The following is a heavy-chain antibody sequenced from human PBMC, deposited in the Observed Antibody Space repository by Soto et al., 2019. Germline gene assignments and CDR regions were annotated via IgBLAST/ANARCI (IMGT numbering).Heavy chain of an antibody. J-gene: IGHJ4*02. Sequence: SETLSLTCTVSGGSISNYYWSWIRQPPGKGLEWIGYIYYSRGNNYNPSLKSRVTISVDTSKNQFSLKLRSVTAADTAVYYCASLYDDYDVVDYWGQGTLVTVSS. CDR1: GGSISNYY. V-gene: IGHV4-59*01. CDR3: ASLYDDYDVVDY. D-gene: IGHD4-17*01. CDR2: IYYSRGN.